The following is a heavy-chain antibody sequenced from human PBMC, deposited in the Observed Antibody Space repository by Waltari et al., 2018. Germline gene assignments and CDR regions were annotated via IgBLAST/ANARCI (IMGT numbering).Heavy chain of an antibody. V-gene: IGHV4-38-2*01. CDR2: IYHSGST. Sequence: QVQLQESGPGLVKPSETLSLTCAVSGYSISSGYYWGWIRQPPGKGLEWIGSIYHSGSTYYNPSLKSRVTISVDTSKNQFSLKLSSVTAADTAVYYCARHSRKDTTSTTIFDYWGQGTLVTVSS. CDR3: ARHSRKDTTSTTIFDY. D-gene: IGHD1-1*01. CDR1: GYSISSGYY. J-gene: IGHJ4*02.